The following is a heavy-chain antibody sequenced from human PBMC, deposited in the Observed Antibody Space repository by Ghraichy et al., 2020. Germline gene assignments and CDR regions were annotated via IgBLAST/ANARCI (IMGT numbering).Heavy chain of an antibody. Sequence: GGSLRLSCAASGFTFSSYWMSWVRQAPGKGLEWVANIKQDGSEKYYVDSVKGRFTISRDNAKNSLYLQMNSLRAEDTAVYYCARVRALAAAGTGQGVAWYFDLWGRGTLVTVSS. CDR2: IKQDGSEK. V-gene: IGHV3-7*03. CDR3: ARVRALAAAGTGQGVAWYFDL. J-gene: IGHJ2*01. CDR1: GFTFSSYW. D-gene: IGHD6-13*01.